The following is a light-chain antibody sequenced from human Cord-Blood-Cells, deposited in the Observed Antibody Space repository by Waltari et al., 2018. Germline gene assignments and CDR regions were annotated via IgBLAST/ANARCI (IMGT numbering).Light chain of an antibody. J-gene: IGLJ2*01. CDR2: DVS. V-gene: IGLV2-14*01. Sequence: QSALPQPASVSGSPGQSITISCTGTSSDVGGYNYVSWYQQHPGKAPKRMIYDVSNRPSGVSKRFSGSKSGNTASLTISGLQAEDEADYYCSSYTSSSTLVVFGGGTKLTVL. CDR3: SSYTSSSTLVV. CDR1: SSDVGGYNY.